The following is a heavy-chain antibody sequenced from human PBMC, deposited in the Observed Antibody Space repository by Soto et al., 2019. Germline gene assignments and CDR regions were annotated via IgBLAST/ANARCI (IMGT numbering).Heavy chain of an antibody. Sequence: QVQLVESGGGVVQPGRSLRLSCAASGFTFSRFSMHWVRQAPGKGLAWVAVISYDGNNKHFAESVKGRFSISRDDSKNTVYLEMNNQRGDDSAVYYCARDHGMFLSYYYYGMDVWGQGTTVTVSS. CDR2: ISYDGNNK. J-gene: IGHJ6*02. CDR3: ARDHGMFLSYYYYGMDV. CDR1: GFTFSRFS. V-gene: IGHV3-30-3*01. D-gene: IGHD3-10*02.